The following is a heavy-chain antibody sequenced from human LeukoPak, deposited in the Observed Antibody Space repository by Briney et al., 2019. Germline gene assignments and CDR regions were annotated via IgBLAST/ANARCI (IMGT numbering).Heavy chain of an antibody. Sequence: PSETLSLTCTVSGGSISSYYWSWIRQPPGKGLEWIGYIYYSGSTNYNPSLKSRVTISVDTSKNQLSLKLSSVTAADTAVYYCARTPRAAYSGYDWGQGTLVTVSS. D-gene: IGHD5-12*01. J-gene: IGHJ4*02. CDR2: IYYSGST. V-gene: IGHV4-59*01. CDR1: GGSISSYY. CDR3: ARTPRAAYSGYD.